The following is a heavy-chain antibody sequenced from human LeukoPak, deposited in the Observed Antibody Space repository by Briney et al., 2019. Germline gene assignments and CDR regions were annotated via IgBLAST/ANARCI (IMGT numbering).Heavy chain of an antibody. CDR3: AGQYGSGSYYEYYFDY. Sequence: KPSETLSLTCTVSGGSISSSSYYWGWIRQPPGKGLEWIGSIYYSGSTYYNPSLKSRVTISVDTSKNQFSLKLSSVTAADTAVYYCAGQYGSGSYYEYYFDYWGQGTLVTVSS. V-gene: IGHV4-39*07. CDR1: GGSISSSSYY. J-gene: IGHJ4*02. D-gene: IGHD3-10*01. CDR2: IYYSGST.